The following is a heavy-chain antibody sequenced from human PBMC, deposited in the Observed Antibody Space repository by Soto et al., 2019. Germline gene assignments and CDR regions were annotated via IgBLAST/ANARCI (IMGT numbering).Heavy chain of an antibody. CDR1: GFTFSDYY. CDR3: ARERIVLTAPEAFDY. D-gene: IGHD2-21*02. J-gene: IGHJ4*02. CDR2: ISTSSSYT. V-gene: IGHV3-11*06. Sequence: PGGSLRLSCAASGFTFSDYYVSRIRQRPGKGLEWVSYISTSSSYTKYADAVKGRFTISRDNAKNALYLQMNSLRDEDTAVYYCARERIVLTAPEAFDYWGQGTLVTVSS.